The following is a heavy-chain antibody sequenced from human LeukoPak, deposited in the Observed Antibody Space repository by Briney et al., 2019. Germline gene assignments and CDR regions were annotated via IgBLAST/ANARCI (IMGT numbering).Heavy chain of an antibody. Sequence: SETLSLTCTVSGGSISSSSYYWGWIRQPPGKGLEWIGSIYYSGSTYYNPSLKSRVTISVDTSKNQFSLKLSSVTAADTAVYYCARARPRYSSSWYGDDAFDIWGQGTMVTVSS. V-gene: IGHV4-39*07. J-gene: IGHJ3*02. CDR3: ARARPRYSSSWYGDDAFDI. CDR2: IYYSGST. CDR1: GGSISSSSYY. D-gene: IGHD6-13*01.